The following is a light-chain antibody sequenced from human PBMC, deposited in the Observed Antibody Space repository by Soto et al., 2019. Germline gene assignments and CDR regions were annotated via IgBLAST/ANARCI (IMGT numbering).Light chain of an antibody. CDR3: QQYNNWPPST. J-gene: IGKJ1*01. Sequence: ERVMTQSPATLSVSPGERATLSCRASQTVGSNLAWYQQKPGQAPRLLIYDASTRATGIPGRFSGSGSETDFTLTISSLQSEDFAFYYCQQYNNWPPSTFGQGTKVEIK. CDR2: DAS. V-gene: IGKV3-15*01. CDR1: QTVGSN.